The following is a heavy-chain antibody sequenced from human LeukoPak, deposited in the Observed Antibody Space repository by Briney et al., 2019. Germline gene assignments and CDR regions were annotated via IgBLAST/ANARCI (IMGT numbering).Heavy chain of an antibody. J-gene: IGHJ4*02. CDR2: INTGGSST. CDR3: ARSNQADDY. CDR1: GFTFSSYW. V-gene: IGHV3-74*01. D-gene: IGHD4-11*01. Sequence: GGSLRLSCAASGFTFSSYWMHWVRQVPGKGLVWVSRINTGGSSTTYADSVKGRFTISRDNAKNTLYLRMNSLRAEDTAVYYCARSNQADDYWGQGTLVTVSS.